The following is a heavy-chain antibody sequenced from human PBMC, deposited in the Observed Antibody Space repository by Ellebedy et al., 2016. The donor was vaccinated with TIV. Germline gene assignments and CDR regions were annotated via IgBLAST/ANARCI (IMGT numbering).Heavy chain of an antibody. V-gene: IGHV3-74*01. J-gene: IGHJ4*02. D-gene: IGHD5-12*01. CDR2: INGDGTTT. CDR3: ARRNPSGYDPFFDS. CDR1: GFTFSGYN. Sequence: GESLKISCAASGFTFSGYNMHWVRQAPGKGLVWVSQINGDGTTTTYVDSVEGRFTISRDNAKHTVYLQMNSLRAEDTAVYYCARRNPSGYDPFFDSWGQGTLVTVSS.